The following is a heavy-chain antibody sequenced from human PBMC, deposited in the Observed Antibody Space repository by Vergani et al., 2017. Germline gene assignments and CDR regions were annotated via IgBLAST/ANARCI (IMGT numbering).Heavy chain of an antibody. J-gene: IGHJ6*03. D-gene: IGHD3-10*01. V-gene: IGHV4-34*01. CDR2: INHSGST. CDR3: ARGAMVRGVITYYYYYMDV. Sequence: QVQLQQWGAGLLKPSETLSLTCAVYGGSFSGYYWSWIRQPPGKGLEWIGEINHSGSTNYNPSLKSRVTISVDTSKNQFSLKLSSVTAADTAVYYCARGAMVRGVITYYYYYMDVWGKGTTVTVS. CDR1: GGSFSGYY.